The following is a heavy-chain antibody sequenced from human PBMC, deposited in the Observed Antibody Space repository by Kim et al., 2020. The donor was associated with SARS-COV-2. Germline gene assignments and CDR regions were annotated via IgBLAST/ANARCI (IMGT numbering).Heavy chain of an antibody. V-gene: IGHV4-30-2*05. CDR3: TTVTTMLNWFDP. J-gene: IGHJ5*02. D-gene: IGHD4-17*01. Sequence: YYIPSLKSRVTISVDTSKNQFALKLSSVTAADTAVYYCTTVTTMLNWFDPWGQGTLVTVSS.